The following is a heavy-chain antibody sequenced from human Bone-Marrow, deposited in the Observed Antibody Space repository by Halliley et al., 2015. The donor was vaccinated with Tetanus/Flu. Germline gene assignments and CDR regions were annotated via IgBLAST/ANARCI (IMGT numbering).Heavy chain of an antibody. J-gene: IGHJ5*02. D-gene: IGHD2-2*01. V-gene: IGHV4-31*03. CDR1: GVSISSGGYY. Sequence: TLSLTCTVSGVSISSGGYYWNWVRQHPGKGLEWIGHIYYSGSTFYSPSLRSRVSISIDTSKNQFSLKVNSVTAADTAVYYCARGLVVIIPSARKTCWFDPWGPGTLVSVSS. CDR2: IYYSGST. CDR3: ARGLVVIIPSARKTCWFDP.